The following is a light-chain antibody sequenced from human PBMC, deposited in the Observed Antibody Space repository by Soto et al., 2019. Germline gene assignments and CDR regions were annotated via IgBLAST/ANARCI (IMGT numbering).Light chain of an antibody. Sequence: DIHMTHSPSSVSAYIGDTVTITCRASQDINVYLTWYQQKPAEVPKLLIYSASTLHSGVPSRFTGSGSETDFTLTTRSLQPEDFATYYCQHGYVAPYSFGQGTKVDI. CDR2: SAS. CDR3: QHGYVAPYS. V-gene: IGKV1-39*01. J-gene: IGKJ2*03. CDR1: QDINVY.